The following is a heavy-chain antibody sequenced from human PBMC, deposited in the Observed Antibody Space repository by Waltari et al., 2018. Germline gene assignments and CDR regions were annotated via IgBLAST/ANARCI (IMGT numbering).Heavy chain of an antibody. CDR3: ARGRTTITIRSAFDI. D-gene: IGHD4-4*01. CDR1: GYTFTGYY. J-gene: IGHJ3*02. Sequence: QVQLVQSGAEVKKPGASVKVSCKASGYTFTGYYIHWVRQAPGQGLEWMGRINPNSGSTNYAQKFQGRVTVTRDTSISTAYMELSSLRSDDTAVYYCARGRTTITIRSAFDIWGQGTMVTVSS. V-gene: IGHV1-2*06. CDR2: INPNSGST.